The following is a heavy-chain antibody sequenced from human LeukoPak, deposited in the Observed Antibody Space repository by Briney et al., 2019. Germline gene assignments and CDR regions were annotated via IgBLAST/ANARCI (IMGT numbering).Heavy chain of an antibody. CDR1: GGSISSGGYS. CDR3: ARALRYFDWLLLVTSKFDP. D-gene: IGHD3-9*01. V-gene: IGHV4-30-2*05. Sequence: SQTLSLTCAVSGGSISSGGYSWSWIRQPPGKGLEWIGYIYHSGSTYYNPSLKSRVTISVDTSKNQFSLKLSSEAAADTAVYYCARALRYFDWLLLVTSKFDPWGQGTLVTVSS. J-gene: IGHJ5*02. CDR2: IYHSGST.